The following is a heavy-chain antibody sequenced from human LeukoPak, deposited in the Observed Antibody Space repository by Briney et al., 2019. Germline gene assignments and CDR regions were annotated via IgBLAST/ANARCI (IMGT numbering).Heavy chain of an antibody. J-gene: IGHJ4*02. V-gene: IGHV3-53*04. CDR1: GFTVSSNY. D-gene: IGHD5-18*01. Sequence: GGSLRLSWAASGFTVSSNYMSWVRQAPGKGLEWVSVIYSGGSTYYADSVKGRFTISRHISQNTLYLQMNSLRAEDTAVYYCARDSEYNYGFDYWGQGTLVTVSS. CDR2: IYSGGST. CDR3: ARDSEYNYGFDY.